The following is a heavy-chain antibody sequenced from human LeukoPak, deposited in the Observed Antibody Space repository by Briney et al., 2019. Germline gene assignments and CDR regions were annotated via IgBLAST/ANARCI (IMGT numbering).Heavy chain of an antibody. Sequence: PGASVKVSCKASGYTFTSYDINWVRQATGQGIEWMGWMNPNSGNTGYAQKFQGRVTMTRNTSISTAYMELSSLRSEDTAVYYCARGARSMVRGAIPDNDYWGQGTLVTVSS. CDR1: GYTFTSYD. J-gene: IGHJ4*02. CDR3: ARGARSMVRGAIPDNDY. D-gene: IGHD3-10*01. V-gene: IGHV1-8*01. CDR2: MNPNSGNT.